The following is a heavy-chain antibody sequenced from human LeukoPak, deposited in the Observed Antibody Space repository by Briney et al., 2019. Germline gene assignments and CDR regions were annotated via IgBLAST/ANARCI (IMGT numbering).Heavy chain of an antibody. CDR3: ARDTDDILTGYYNWFDP. CDR1: GYTFTSYG. CDR2: ISAYNGNT. V-gene: IGHV1-18*01. Sequence: GASVKVSCKASGYTFTSYGISWVRQAPGQGLEWMGWISAYNGNTNYAQKLQGRVTMTTDKSTSTAYMELRSLRSDDTAVYYCARDTDDILTGYYNWFDPWGQGTLVTVSS. J-gene: IGHJ5*02. D-gene: IGHD3-9*01.